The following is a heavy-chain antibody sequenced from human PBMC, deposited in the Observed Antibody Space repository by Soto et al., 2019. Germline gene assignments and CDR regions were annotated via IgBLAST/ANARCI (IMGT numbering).Heavy chain of an antibody. V-gene: IGHV3-23*01. D-gene: IGHD6-25*01. J-gene: IGHJ4*02. CDR2: INASGGRT. CDR1: GFTFSSYT. Sequence: PGGSLRLSCAASGFTFSSYTMSWVRQAPGMGLEWVSDINASGGRTYYAASVKGRFTISRDNSKNTLYLQMNSLRAEDTAVYYCAKALHSSAYDYWGQGTLVTVSS. CDR3: AKALHSSAYDY.